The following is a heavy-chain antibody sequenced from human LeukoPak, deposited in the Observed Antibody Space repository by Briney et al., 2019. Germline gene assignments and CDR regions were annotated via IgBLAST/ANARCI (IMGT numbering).Heavy chain of an antibody. Sequence: GGSLRLSCTASGFTFSSYAMSWVRQAPGKGLEWVGRSRIKADSYITQYAASVKGRFTISRGDSKNSLYLQMNSLKTEDTAVYYCARGYHSFDIWGHGTMVTVSS. CDR3: ARGYHSFDI. CDR1: GFTFSSYA. CDR2: SRIKADSYIT. D-gene: IGHD2-2*01. V-gene: IGHV3-72*01. J-gene: IGHJ3*02.